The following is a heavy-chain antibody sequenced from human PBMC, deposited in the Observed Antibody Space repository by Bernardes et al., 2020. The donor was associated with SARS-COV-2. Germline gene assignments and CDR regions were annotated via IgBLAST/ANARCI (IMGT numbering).Heavy chain of an antibody. V-gene: IGHV3-23*01. Sequence: GGSLRLSCAASGFSFSGYAMTWVRQSPGKGLEWVSGISASGENTYYADSVKGRFTISRDNSKNSVFLQMKSLRAEDTAVYYCVKLRFSVDTAIGSWGQGTLVTVSS. J-gene: IGHJ4*02. CDR3: VKLRFSVDTAIGS. CDR2: ISASGENT. CDR1: GFSFSGYA. D-gene: IGHD5-18*01.